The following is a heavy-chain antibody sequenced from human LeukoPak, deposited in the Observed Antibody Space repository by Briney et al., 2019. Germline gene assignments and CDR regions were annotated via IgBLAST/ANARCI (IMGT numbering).Heavy chain of an antibody. D-gene: IGHD5-24*01. CDR1: GYTFTSYY. J-gene: IGHJ4*02. Sequence: ASVKVSCKASGYTFTSYYMHWVRQAPGQGLEWMGIINPSGGSTSYAQKFQGRVTMTRDTSTSTVYMELSSLRSEDTAVYYCARARSDEDGYNYYFDYWGQGTLVTVFS. CDR3: ARARSDEDGYNYYFDY. V-gene: IGHV1-46*01. CDR2: INPSGGST.